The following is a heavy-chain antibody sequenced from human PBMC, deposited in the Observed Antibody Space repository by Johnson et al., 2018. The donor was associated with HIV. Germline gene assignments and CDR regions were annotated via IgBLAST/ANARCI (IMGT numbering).Heavy chain of an antibody. CDR3: ARASDSYCSADCYGDGFQI. Sequence: QVQLVESGGGVVQPGRSLRLSCAASGFTFSTYGMHWVRQAPGKGLEWVAVMWYDGSNKYYADSVKGRFTISRDNSKNTLFLQMNSLRAEDTAVYYCARASDSYCSADCYGDGFQISDQGTKVIVSS. J-gene: IGHJ3*02. D-gene: IGHD2-21*02. V-gene: IGHV3-33*01. CDR2: MWYDGSNK. CDR1: GFTFSTYG.